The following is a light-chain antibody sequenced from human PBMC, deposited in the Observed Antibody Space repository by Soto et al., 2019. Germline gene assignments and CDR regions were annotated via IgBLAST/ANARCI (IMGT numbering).Light chain of an antibody. J-gene: IGKJ2*01. CDR2: GAS. V-gene: IGKV3-15*01. CDR3: QQNNGCPHT. CDR1: QSVTTN. Sequence: ETVLTQSPATLSVSPGERATFSCKASQSVTTNLAWYQQKPGQVPRLLIYGASTRASGIPARFSGSGSGTDFPSIISSLQSEVFAIYHGQQNNGCPHTLGQGTKLE.